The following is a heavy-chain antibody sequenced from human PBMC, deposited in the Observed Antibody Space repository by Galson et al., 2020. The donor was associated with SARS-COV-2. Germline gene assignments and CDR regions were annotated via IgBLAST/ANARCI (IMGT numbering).Heavy chain of an antibody. V-gene: IGHV3-49*04. CDR3: LTFGGLVAIDY. CDR2: IRSIAYGAKT. Sequence: GSLRLSCTASGFTFGDYAMSWVRQAPGKGLEWVGFIRSIAYGAKTEFAASVKGRFTISRDDSRSIAYLQMNSLKTDDTAVYYCLTFGGLVAIDYWGQGTLVTVSS. CDR1: GFTFGDYA. D-gene: IGHD3-16*02. J-gene: IGHJ4*02.